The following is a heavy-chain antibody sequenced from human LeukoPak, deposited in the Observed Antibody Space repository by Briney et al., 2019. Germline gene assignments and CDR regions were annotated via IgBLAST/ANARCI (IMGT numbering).Heavy chain of an antibody. CDR3: ARIYSSGWYDQHDAFYI. Sequence: SVKVSCKASGGTFSSYAISWVRQAPGQGLEWMGGIIPIFGTANYAQKFQGRVTITTDESTSTAYMELSSLRSEDTAVYYCARIYSSGWYDQHDAFYIWGQGTMVTVSS. J-gene: IGHJ3*02. V-gene: IGHV1-69*05. CDR2: IIPIFGTA. CDR1: GGTFSSYA. D-gene: IGHD6-19*01.